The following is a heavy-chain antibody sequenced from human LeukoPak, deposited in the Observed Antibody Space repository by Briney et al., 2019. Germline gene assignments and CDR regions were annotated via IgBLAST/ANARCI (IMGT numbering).Heavy chain of an antibody. CDR3: AKERSFGTWLGDN. J-gene: IGHJ4*02. Sequence: PGGSLRLSCAASGFTFSSYAMTWVRQAPGKGPEWVSAISGSGGSTYYADSVKGRCTISRDNSKNTLHMLMNSLRAEDTAVYYCAKERSFGTWLGDNWGQGTPVTVSS. D-gene: IGHD2-21*01. CDR1: GFTFSSYA. CDR2: ISGSGGST. V-gene: IGHV3-23*01.